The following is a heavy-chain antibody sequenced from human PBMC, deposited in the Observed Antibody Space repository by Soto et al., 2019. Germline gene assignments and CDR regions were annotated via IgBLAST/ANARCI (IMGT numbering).Heavy chain of an antibody. V-gene: IGHV5-10-1*01. J-gene: IGHJ4*02. CDR1: GYTFTAYW. Sequence: GESLKISCRVSGYTFTAYWITWVRQMPGKGLEWMGRIDPSDSYTNYSPSFQGHVTISVDKSISTAYLQWSSLKAADTAMYYCARHQNYEEIDYWGQGTLVTVS. CDR2: IDPSDSYT. CDR3: ARHQNYEEIDY. D-gene: IGHD1-7*01.